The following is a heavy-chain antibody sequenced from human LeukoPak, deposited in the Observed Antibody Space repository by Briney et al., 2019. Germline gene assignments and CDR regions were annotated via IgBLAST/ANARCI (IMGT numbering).Heavy chain of an antibody. CDR2: INSDGSNA. CDR3: ARVYYYGGGFDY. D-gene: IGHD3-10*01. CDR1: GFTFSSYW. V-gene: IGHV3-74*01. J-gene: IGHJ4*02. Sequence: GGSLRLSCAASGFTFSSYWMHWVRQAPGKGLVWVSRINSDGSNANYADSVKGRFTISRDNAKNSLYLQMNSLRAEDTAVYYCARVYYYGGGFDYWGQGTLVTVSS.